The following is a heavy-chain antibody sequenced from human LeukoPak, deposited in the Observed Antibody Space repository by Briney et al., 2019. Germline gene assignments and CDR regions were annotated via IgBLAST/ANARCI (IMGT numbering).Heavy chain of an antibody. Sequence: ASVKVSCKPSGYTFTSYSISWVQQAPGQGLEWMGWISTYNGNTNYAQKLQGRVTMTTDTSTSTAYMELRSLRSDDTAVYYCARDYSSGWPNFDYWGQGTLVTVSS. V-gene: IGHV1-18*01. CDR2: ISTYNGNT. CDR3: ARDYSSGWPNFDY. CDR1: GYTFTSYS. D-gene: IGHD6-19*01. J-gene: IGHJ4*02.